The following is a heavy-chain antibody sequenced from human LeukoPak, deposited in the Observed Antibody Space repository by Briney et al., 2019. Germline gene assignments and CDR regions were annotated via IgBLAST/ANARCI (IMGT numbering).Heavy chain of an antibody. CDR2: FDPADSET. CDR3: ARDAGLELGWFDP. Sequence: ASVKVSCKVSGYTLTEVSMHWVRQAPGKGLEWMGGFDPADSETIYAQKFQGRVTMTEDTSTDTAYMELSSLRSEDTAVYYCARDAGLELGWFDPWGQGTLVTVSS. CDR1: GYTLTEVS. V-gene: IGHV1-24*01. D-gene: IGHD1-7*01. J-gene: IGHJ5*02.